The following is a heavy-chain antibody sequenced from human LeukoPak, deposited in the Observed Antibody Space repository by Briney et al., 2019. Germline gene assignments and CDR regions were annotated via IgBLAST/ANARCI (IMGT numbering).Heavy chain of an antibody. CDR3: ARALYPGLLGPTDY. Sequence: PSETLSLTCTVSGGSISSSSYYWGWIRQPPGKGLEWIGSIYYSGSTSYNPSLKSRVTISVDTSKNQFSLKLSSVTAADTAVYYCARALYPGLLGPTDYWGQGTLVTVSS. J-gene: IGHJ4*02. CDR1: GGSISSSSYY. V-gene: IGHV4-39*07. D-gene: IGHD7-27*01. CDR2: IYYSGST.